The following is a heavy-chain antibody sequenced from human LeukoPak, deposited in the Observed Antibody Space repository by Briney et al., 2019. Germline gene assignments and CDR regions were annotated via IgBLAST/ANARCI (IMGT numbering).Heavy chain of an antibody. CDR2: ISAYNGNT. J-gene: IGHJ4*02. CDR3: ARAEPGDYDFWSGLDY. CDR1: GYTFTSYG. D-gene: IGHD3-3*01. V-gene: IGHV1-18*01. Sequence: ASVKVSCKASGYTFTSYGISWVRQTPGQGLEWMGWISAYNGNTNYAQKLQGRVTMTTDTSTSTAYMELRSLRSDDTAVYYCARAEPGDYDFWSGLDYWGQGTLVTVSS.